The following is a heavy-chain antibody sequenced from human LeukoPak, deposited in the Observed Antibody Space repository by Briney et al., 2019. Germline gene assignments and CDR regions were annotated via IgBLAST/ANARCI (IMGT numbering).Heavy chain of an antibody. CDR2: IRYDGSNK. V-gene: IGHV3-30*02. CDR3: AKDDRSTFASFDY. Sequence: PGGSLRLSCAASGFTFSSYGMHWVRQAPGKGLEWVAFIRYDGSNKYYADSVKGRFTISRDNSKNTLYLQMNSLRAVDTAVYYCAKDDRSTFASFDYWGQGTLVTVSS. CDR1: GFTFSSYG. J-gene: IGHJ4*02. D-gene: IGHD6-13*01.